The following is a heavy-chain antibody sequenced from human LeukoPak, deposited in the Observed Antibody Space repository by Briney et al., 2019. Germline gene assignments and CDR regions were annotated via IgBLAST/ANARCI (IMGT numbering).Heavy chain of an antibody. CDR2: IYPGDSDT. Sequence: GESLKISCRASGYTFTNYWIGWVRQLPGKGLEWMGIIYPGDSDTRYSPSFQGQVTISADKSISTAYLQWSSLKASDTAMYYCARHKGIAVAGDNNWFDPWGRGTLVTVSS. CDR1: GYTFTNYW. J-gene: IGHJ5*02. CDR3: ARHKGIAVAGDNNWFDP. V-gene: IGHV5-51*01. D-gene: IGHD6-19*01.